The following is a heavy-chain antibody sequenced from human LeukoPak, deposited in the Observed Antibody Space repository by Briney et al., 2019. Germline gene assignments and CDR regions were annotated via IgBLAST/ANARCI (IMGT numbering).Heavy chain of an antibody. Sequence: GASVKVSCKASGYTFTGYYMHWVRQAPGQGLEWMGWINPNSGGTNYAQKFQGWVTMTRDTSISTAYMELSRLRSDDTAVYYCARSTITMVRGVKKRDAFDIWGQGTMVTVFS. CDR2: INPNSGGT. CDR3: ARSTITMVRGVKKRDAFDI. J-gene: IGHJ3*02. D-gene: IGHD3-10*01. CDR1: GYTFTGYY. V-gene: IGHV1-2*04.